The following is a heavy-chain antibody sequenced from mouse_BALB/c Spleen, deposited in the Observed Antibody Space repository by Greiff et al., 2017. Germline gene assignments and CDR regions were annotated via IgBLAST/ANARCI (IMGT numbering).Heavy chain of an antibody. CDR1: GYSFTGYF. D-gene: IGHD2-3*01. Sequence: VQLQQSGPELVKPGASVKISCKASGYSFTGYFMNWVMQSHGKSLEWIGRINPYNGDTFYNQKFKGKATLTVDKSSSTAHMELRSLASEDSAVYYCAKGNYDGYFDYWGQGTTLTVSS. V-gene: IGHV1-20*02. J-gene: IGHJ2*01. CDR2: INPYNGDT. CDR3: AKGNYDGYFDY.